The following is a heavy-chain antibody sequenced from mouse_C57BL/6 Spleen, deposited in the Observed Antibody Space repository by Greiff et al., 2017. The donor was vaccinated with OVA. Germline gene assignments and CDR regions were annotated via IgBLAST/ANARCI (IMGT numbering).Heavy chain of an antibody. Sequence: EVKLVESGGGLVKPGGSLKLSCAASGFTFSDYGMHWVRQAPEKGLEWVAYISSGSSTIYYADTVKGRFTISRDNAKNPLFLQMTSLRSEDTAMYYCARGPNWDDAMDYWGQGTSVTVSS. CDR1: GFTFSDYG. D-gene: IGHD4-1*01. CDR3: ARGPNWDDAMDY. V-gene: IGHV5-17*01. CDR2: ISSGSSTI. J-gene: IGHJ4*01.